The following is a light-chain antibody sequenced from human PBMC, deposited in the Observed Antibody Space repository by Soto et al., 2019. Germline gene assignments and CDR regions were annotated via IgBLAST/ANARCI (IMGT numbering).Light chain of an antibody. Sequence: DTQLTQSPSFLSASVGDRVTISCRASQGISSYLAWYQQTPGKAPKLLIYASSTLQSGVPSRFSGSGSGTEFTLTIGSLQPEDFATYYCQQLNTFPVTFGQGTRLDI. CDR2: ASS. V-gene: IGKV1-9*01. CDR3: QQLNTFPVT. CDR1: QGISSY. J-gene: IGKJ5*01.